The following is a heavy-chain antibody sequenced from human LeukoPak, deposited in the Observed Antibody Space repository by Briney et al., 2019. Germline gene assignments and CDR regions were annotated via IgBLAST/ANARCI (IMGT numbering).Heavy chain of an antibody. V-gene: IGHV3-30-3*01. CDR1: GFTFSSYA. J-gene: IGHJ4*02. Sequence: GRSLRLSCSASGFTFSSYAMHWVRQAPGKWLEWVAVISYDGSNKYYADSVKGRFTISRDNSKNTLYLQMNSLRAEDTAVYYCARDWSTHFWSGPYYFDYWGQGTLVTVSS. CDR3: ARDWSTHFWSGPYYFDY. CDR2: ISYDGSNK. D-gene: IGHD3-3*02.